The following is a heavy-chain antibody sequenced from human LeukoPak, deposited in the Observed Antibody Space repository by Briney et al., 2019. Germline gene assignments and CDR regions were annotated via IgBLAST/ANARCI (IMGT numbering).Heavy chain of an antibody. CDR2: INHSGST. J-gene: IGHJ4*02. V-gene: IGHV4-34*01. D-gene: IGHD6-19*01. Sequence: PSQTLSPTCALYSGSFAGYYWGWIRPPPEEGREWIGEINHSGSTKYNPSLTSRVTISVDTSKSQFSLKLSSVTAADTVVYCCARVGGSGSTGLDYWGQGTLVTVSS. CDR1: SGSFAGYY. CDR3: ARVGGSGSTGLDY.